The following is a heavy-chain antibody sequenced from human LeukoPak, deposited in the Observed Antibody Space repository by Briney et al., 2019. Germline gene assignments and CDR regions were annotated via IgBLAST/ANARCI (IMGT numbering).Heavy chain of an antibody. CDR3: ASLSDTAMVRLDY. J-gene: IGHJ4*02. CDR1: GFTFSGYW. Sequence: GGSLRLSCAASGFTFSGYWMHRVRQAPGKGLVWVSRINNDGSSTRYADSVQGRFTISRDNAKNTLYLQMNSLRAEDTAVYYCASLSDTAMVRLDYWGQGTLVTVSS. V-gene: IGHV3-74*01. CDR2: INNDGSST. D-gene: IGHD5-18*01.